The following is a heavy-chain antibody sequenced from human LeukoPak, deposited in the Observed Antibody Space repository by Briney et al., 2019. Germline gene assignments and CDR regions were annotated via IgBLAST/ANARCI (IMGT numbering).Heavy chain of an antibody. CDR2: IKEDGSDK. J-gene: IGHJ4*02. Sequence: GGSLRLSCAASGFTFSSYAMSWVRQAPAKGLEWVANIKEDGSDKYYVDSVKGRFTISRDNAKNSLFLQMNSLRAEDTAVYYCARVAGGGLDYWGQGTLVTVSS. CDR3: ARVAGGGLDY. CDR1: GFTFSSYA. D-gene: IGHD2-15*01. V-gene: IGHV3-7*05.